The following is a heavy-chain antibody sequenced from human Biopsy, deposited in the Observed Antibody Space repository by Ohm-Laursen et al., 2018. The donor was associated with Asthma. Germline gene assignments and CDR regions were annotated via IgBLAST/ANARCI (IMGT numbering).Heavy chain of an antibody. V-gene: IGHV1-69*13. CDR3: ARGYSGSDRIVYYYSGLEV. CDR1: GDSFSNYA. J-gene: IGHJ6*02. D-gene: IGHD5-12*01. CDR2: LIPVLGTP. Sequence: ASVKVSCNASGDSFSNYAISWVRQAPGQGLEWMGGLIPVLGTPDHTQMFEGRVTITADESTSTAYMELSSLSSEDTAVYYCARGYSGSDRIVYYYSGLEVWGQGTTVTVSS.